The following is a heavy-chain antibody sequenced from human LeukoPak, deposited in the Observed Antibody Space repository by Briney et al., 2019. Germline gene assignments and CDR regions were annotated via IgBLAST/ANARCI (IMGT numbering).Heavy chain of an antibody. CDR3: ARVRGSYQGFDY. CDR1: GYTFTGYY. J-gene: IGHJ4*02. V-gene: IGHV1-2*02. D-gene: IGHD1-26*01. Sequence: ASVKVSCMASGYTFTGYYMHWVRQAPGQGLEWMGWINPNSGGTNYAQKFQGRVTMTRDTSISTAYMELSRLRSDDTAVYYCARVRGSYQGFDYWGQGTLVTVSS. CDR2: INPNSGGT.